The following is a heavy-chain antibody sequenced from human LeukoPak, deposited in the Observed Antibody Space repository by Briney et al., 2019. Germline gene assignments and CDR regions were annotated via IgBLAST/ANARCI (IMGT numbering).Heavy chain of an antibody. D-gene: IGHD3-3*01. J-gene: IGHJ4*02. CDR2: INQDGSEK. CDR3: ARDPTTFGVVIHFDY. V-gene: IGHV3-7*01. CDR1: GFTFSSYW. Sequence: GGSLRLSCAASGFTFSSYWMSWLRQAPGKGLEGVANINQDGSEKYYVDSVKGRFTISRDNAKNSLYLQMNSLRAEDTAVYYCARDPTTFGVVIHFDYWGQGTLVTVSS.